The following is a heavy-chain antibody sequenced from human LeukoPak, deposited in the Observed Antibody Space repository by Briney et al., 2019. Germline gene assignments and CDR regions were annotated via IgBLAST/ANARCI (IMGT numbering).Heavy chain of an antibody. J-gene: IGHJ3*02. D-gene: IGHD2-21*01. CDR3: ARLPLWGDAFDI. CDR1: GYTFTGYY. V-gene: IGHV1-2*02. CDR2: INPNSGGT. Sequence: GASVKVCCKASGYTFTGYYMHWVRQAPGQGLEWMGWINPNSGGTNYAQKFQGRVTMTRDTSISTAYMELSRLRSDDTAVYYCARLPLWGDAFDIWGQGTMVTVSS.